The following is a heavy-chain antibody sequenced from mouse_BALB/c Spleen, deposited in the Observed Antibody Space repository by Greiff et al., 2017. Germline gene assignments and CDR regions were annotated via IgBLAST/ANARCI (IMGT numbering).Heavy chain of an antibody. J-gene: IGHJ2*01. CDR3: TRGPYDRFDY. CDR2: IYPGNSDT. D-gene: IGHD2-3*01. CDR1: GYSFTSYW. Sequence: VQLQQSGTVLARPGASVKMSCKASGYSFTSYWMHWVKQRPGLGLEWIGAIYPGNSDTSYNQKFKGKAKLTAVTSASTAYMELSSLTNEDSAVYYCTRGPYDRFDYWGQGTTLTVSS. V-gene: IGHV1-5*01.